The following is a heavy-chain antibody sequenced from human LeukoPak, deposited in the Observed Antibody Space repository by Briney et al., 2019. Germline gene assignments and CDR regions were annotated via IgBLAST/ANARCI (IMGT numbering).Heavy chain of an antibody. J-gene: IGHJ4*02. CDR2: INHSGST. CDR3: ARDIGGSSDY. D-gene: IGHD3-10*01. CDR1: GGSFSGYY. Sequence: SETLSLTCAVYGGSFSGYYWSWIRQPPGKGLEWIGEINHSGSTNYNPSLKSRVTISVDTSKNQFSLKLSSVTAADTAVYYCARDIGGSSDYWGQGTLVTVSS. V-gene: IGHV4-34*01.